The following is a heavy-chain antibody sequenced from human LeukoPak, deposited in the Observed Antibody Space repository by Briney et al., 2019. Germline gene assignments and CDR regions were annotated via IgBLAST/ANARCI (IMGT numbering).Heavy chain of an antibody. CDR1: GFTFTTYA. Sequence: GGSLRLSCAASGFTFTTYAMIWVRQSPGKGLEWVSAISGSGGSTYYADSVKGRFTISRDNSKNTLYLQMNSLRAEDTAVYYCAKVSTRAVAGIFDYWGQGTLVTVSS. D-gene: IGHD6-19*01. V-gene: IGHV3-23*01. CDR3: AKVSTRAVAGIFDY. J-gene: IGHJ4*02. CDR2: ISGSGGST.